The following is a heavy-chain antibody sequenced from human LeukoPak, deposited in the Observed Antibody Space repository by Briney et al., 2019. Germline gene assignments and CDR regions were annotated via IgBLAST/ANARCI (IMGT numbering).Heavy chain of an antibody. CDR1: GFTFSTSW. CDR2: IKQDGSEI. CDR3: ARDSGWLSDQ. J-gene: IGHJ4*02. Sequence: PGGSLRLSCAASGFTFSTSWMSWVRQAPGKGLEWVANIKQDGSEIYYVDSVKGRFTISRDNAKNSLSLQTNSLRAEDTAVYYCARDSGWLSDQWGQGTLVTVSS. D-gene: IGHD6-19*01. V-gene: IGHV3-7*01.